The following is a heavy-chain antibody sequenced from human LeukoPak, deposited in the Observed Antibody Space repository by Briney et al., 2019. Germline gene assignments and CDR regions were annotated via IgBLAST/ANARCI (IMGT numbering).Heavy chain of an antibody. D-gene: IGHD2-15*01. CDR1: GGSSSGYY. V-gene: IGHV4-34*01. CDR2: ISHSGGT. CDR3: ARRVPRTSKGFFAFDI. J-gene: IGHJ3*02. Sequence: SETLSLTCAVCGGSSSGYYWSWIRQPPGEGVAWIGEISHSGGTNNNPSLKGRVAISLDISKNQFSLSLRSVTAADTAVYYCARRVPRTSKGFFAFDIWGQGTMVIVSS.